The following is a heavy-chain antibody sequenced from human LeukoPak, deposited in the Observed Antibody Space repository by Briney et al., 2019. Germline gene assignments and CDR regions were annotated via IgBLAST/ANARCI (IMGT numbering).Heavy chain of an antibody. CDR3: ARPRGYCSGGSCEGWFDP. CDR1: GGTFSSYA. D-gene: IGHD2-15*01. Sequence: ASVKVSCKASGGTFSSYAISWVRQAPGQGLEWMGWINPNSGGTNYAQKFQGRVTMTRDTSISTAYMELSRLRSDDTAVYYCARPRGYCSGGSCEGWFDPWGQGTLVTVSS. J-gene: IGHJ5*02. V-gene: IGHV1-2*02. CDR2: INPNSGGT.